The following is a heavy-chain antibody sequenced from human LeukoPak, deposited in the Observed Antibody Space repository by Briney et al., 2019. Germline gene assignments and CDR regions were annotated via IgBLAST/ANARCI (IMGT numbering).Heavy chain of an antibody. Sequence: ASVKVSCKASGYTFTSYYMHWVRQAPGQGLEWMGIINPSGGGTSYAQKFQGRVTMTTDTSTTTAYMELTSLRSDDTAVYYCAREGLRSIAARRGTRDYMDVWGKGTTVIASS. CDR1: GYTFTSYY. J-gene: IGHJ6*03. D-gene: IGHD6-6*01. V-gene: IGHV1-46*01. CDR2: INPSGGGT. CDR3: AREGLRSIAARRGTRDYMDV.